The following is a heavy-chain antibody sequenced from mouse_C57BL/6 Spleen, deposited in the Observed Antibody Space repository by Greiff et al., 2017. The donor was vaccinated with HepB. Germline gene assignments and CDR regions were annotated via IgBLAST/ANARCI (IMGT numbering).Heavy chain of an antibody. Sequence: QVQLKQSGPELVKPGASVKLSCKASGYTFTSYEINWVKQRPGQGLEWIGWIYPRDGSTKYNEKFKGKATLTVDTSSSTAYMELHSLTSEDSAVYFCARGTDYYAMDYWGQGTSVTVSS. J-gene: IGHJ4*01. D-gene: IGHD3-3*01. CDR3: ARGTDYYAMDY. CDR1: GYTFTSYE. V-gene: IGHV1-85*01. CDR2: IYPRDGST.